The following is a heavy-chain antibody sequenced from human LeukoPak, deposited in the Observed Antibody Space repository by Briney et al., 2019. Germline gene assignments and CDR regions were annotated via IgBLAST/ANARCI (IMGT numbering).Heavy chain of an antibody. Sequence: ASEKVSCKASGYTFTSYGISWVRQAPGQGLEWMGWISAYNGNTNYAQKLQGRVTMTTDTSTSTAYMELRSLRSDDTAVYYCAREDCSSTSCPDYYYYGMDVWGQGTTVTVSS. CDR1: GYTFTSYG. D-gene: IGHD2-2*01. CDR2: ISAYNGNT. CDR3: AREDCSSTSCPDYYYYGMDV. J-gene: IGHJ6*02. V-gene: IGHV1-18*01.